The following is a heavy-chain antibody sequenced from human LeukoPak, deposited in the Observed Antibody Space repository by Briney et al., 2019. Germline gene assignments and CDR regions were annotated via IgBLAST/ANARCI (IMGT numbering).Heavy chain of an antibody. J-gene: IGHJ4*02. CDR1: GGTFSSYA. CDR3: ASPYGSGARGYFDY. CDR2: MIPILGIA. Sequence: SVKVSCKASGGTFSSYAISWVRQAPGQGLEWMGRMIPILGIANYAQKFQGRVTITADKSTSTAYMELSSLRSEDTAVYYCASPYGSGARGYFDYWGQGTLVTVSS. V-gene: IGHV1-69*04. D-gene: IGHD3-10*01.